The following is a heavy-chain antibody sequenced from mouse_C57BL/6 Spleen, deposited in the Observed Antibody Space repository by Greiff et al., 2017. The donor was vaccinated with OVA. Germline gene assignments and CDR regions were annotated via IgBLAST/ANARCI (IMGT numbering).Heavy chain of an antibody. V-gene: IGHV1-80*01. CDR1: GYAFSSYW. Sequence: VQLQQSGAELVKPGASVKISCKASGYAFSSYWMNWVKQRPGKGLEWIGQIYPGDGDTNYNGKFKGKATLTADKSSSTAYMQLSSLTSEDSAVYFCARSDGYYVGGYFDYWGQGTTLTVSS. D-gene: IGHD2-3*01. J-gene: IGHJ2*01. CDR3: ARSDGYYVGGYFDY. CDR2: IYPGDGDT.